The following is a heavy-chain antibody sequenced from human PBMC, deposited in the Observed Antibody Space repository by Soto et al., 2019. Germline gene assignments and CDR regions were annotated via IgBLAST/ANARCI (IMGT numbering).Heavy chain of an antibody. CDR2: ISSSSSYI. J-gene: IGHJ5*02. CDR3: ARTIAAAGTRLHGFDP. CDR1: GFTFSSYS. V-gene: IGHV3-21*01. Sequence: GESLKISCAASGFTFSSYSMNWVRQAPGKGLEWVSSISSSSSYIYYADSVKGRFTISRDNAKNSLYLQMNSLRAEDTAVYYCARTIAAAGTRLHGFDPWGQGTLVTVSS. D-gene: IGHD6-13*01.